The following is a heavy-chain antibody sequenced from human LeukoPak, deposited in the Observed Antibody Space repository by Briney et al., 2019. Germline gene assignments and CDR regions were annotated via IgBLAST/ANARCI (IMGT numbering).Heavy chain of an antibody. Sequence: GGSLRLSCAASGFTYSSCAMSWVRQAPGKGLEWVSSISSSSSYIYYADSVKGRFTISRDNAKNSLYLQMNSLRAEDTAVYYCARGTRGVSFDYWGQGTLVTVSS. CDR1: GFTYSSCA. CDR2: ISSSSSYI. V-gene: IGHV3-21*01. CDR3: ARGTRGVSFDY. J-gene: IGHJ4*02. D-gene: IGHD2-8*01.